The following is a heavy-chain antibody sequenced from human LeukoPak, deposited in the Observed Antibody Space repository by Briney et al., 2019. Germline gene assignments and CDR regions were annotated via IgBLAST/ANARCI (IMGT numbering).Heavy chain of an antibody. Sequence: SETLSLTCALPGGSISSDNWWSWVRQPPGKGLEWIGEVFHSGSTNYNPSLKSRLTISVDKSKNQFSLKLSSVTAADTAVYYCGRNGAYNLDPWGQGILVTVSS. CDR3: GRNGAYNLDP. V-gene: IGHV4-4*02. CDR1: GGSISSDNW. J-gene: IGHJ5*02. D-gene: IGHD5-24*01. CDR2: VFHSGST.